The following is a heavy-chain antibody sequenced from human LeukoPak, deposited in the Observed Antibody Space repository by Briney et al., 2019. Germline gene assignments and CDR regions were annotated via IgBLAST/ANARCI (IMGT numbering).Heavy chain of an antibody. Sequence: GRSLRLSCAASGFTFSSYGMHWVRQAPGKGLEWVAVIWYDGSNKYYVDSVKGRFTISRDNSKNTLYLQMNSLRAVDNALVYCAKEMGHSKPFDYWGQGTLVTVSS. V-gene: IGHV3-33*06. CDR2: IWYDGSNK. J-gene: IGHJ4*02. D-gene: IGHD1-26*01. CDR1: GFTFSSYG. CDR3: AKEMGHSKPFDY.